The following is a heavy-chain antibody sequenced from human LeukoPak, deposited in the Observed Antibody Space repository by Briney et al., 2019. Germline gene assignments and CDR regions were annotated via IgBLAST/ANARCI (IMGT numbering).Heavy chain of an antibody. V-gene: IGHV4-59*12. CDR3: ARRIVGVSGGIDY. CDR1: GGSFSGYY. J-gene: IGHJ4*02. Sequence: SETLSLTCAVYGGSFSGYYWSWIRQPPGKGLEWIGYIYYSGSTYYNPSLKSRVTISVDTSKNQFSLKLSSVTAADTAVYYCARRIVGVSGGIDYWGQGTLVTVSS. CDR2: IYYSGST. D-gene: IGHD1-26*01.